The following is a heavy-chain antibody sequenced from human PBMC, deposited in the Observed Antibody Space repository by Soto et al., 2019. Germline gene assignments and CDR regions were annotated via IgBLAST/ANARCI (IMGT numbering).Heavy chain of an antibody. D-gene: IGHD3-22*01. Sequence: QVQLVESGGGLVKPGGSLRLSCAASGFTFIDYYMSWIRHAPGKGLVGVSYISSSGSTIYYADSVKGRFTISRDNAKNSLYLQMNSLRAEDTAVYYCARSFDSSGYYAEGYGYWGQGTLVTVSS. CDR1: GFTFIDYY. J-gene: IGHJ4*02. CDR2: ISSSGSTI. V-gene: IGHV3-11*01. CDR3: ARSFDSSGYYAEGYGY.